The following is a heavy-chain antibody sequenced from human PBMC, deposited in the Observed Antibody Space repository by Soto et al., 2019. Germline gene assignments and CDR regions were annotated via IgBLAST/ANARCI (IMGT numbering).Heavy chain of an antibody. D-gene: IGHD6-19*01. CDR3: AIRGVPGTPPVRIGYYYYGMDV. V-gene: IGHV5-10-1*01. Sequence: PGESLKISCKGSGYSFTSYWISWVRQMPGKGLEWMGRIDPSDSYTNYSPSFQGHVTISADKSISTAYLQWSSLKASDTAMYYCAIRGVPGTPPVRIGYYYYGMDVWGQGTTVTVSS. CDR2: IDPSDSYT. CDR1: GYSFTSYW. J-gene: IGHJ6*02.